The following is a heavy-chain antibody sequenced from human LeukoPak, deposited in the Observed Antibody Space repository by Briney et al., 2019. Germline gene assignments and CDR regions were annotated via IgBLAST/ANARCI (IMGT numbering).Heavy chain of an antibody. Sequence: PSETLSLTYTVSGGSISSYYWSWIRQPAGKGLEWIGRIYTSGSTNYNPSLKSRVTMSVDTSKNQFSLKLSSVTAGDTAVYYCARGDVVVPAAFYYGMDVWGQGTTVTVSS. CDR1: GGSISSYY. V-gene: IGHV4-4*07. CDR2: IYTSGST. J-gene: IGHJ6*02. D-gene: IGHD2-2*01. CDR3: ARGDVVVPAAFYYGMDV.